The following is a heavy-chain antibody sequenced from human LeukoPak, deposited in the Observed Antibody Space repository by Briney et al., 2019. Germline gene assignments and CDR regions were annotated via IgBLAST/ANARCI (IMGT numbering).Heavy chain of an antibody. D-gene: IGHD3-10*01. Sequence: GGSLRLSCAASGFTFSAYAISWVRQAPGKGLEWVSVISGGGDSTYYADSVKGRFTISRDNSKNTLYLQMNSLRAEDTAVYYCAKDLQWFGELLDYWGQGTLVTVSS. CDR3: AKDLQWFGELLDY. J-gene: IGHJ4*02. V-gene: IGHV3-23*01. CDR1: GFTFSAYA. CDR2: ISGGGDST.